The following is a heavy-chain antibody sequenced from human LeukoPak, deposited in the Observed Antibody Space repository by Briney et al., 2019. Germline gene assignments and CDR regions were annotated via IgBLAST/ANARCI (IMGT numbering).Heavy chain of an antibody. Sequence: GGSLRLPCAASGFTFSSYEMNWVRQAPGKGLEWVSYISSSGNTKYYADSVKGRFTISRDNAKNSLYLQMNSLRAEDTAVYYCARDLRGFPYYYYYMDVWGKGTTVTVSS. CDR2: ISSSGNTK. CDR3: ARDLRGFPYYYYYMDV. CDR1: GFTFSSYE. J-gene: IGHJ6*03. V-gene: IGHV3-48*03.